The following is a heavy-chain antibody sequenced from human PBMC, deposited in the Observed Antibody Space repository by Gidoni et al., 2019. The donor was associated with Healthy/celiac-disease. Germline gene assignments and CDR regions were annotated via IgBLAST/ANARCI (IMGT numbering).Heavy chain of an antibody. CDR1: GGSFSGYY. V-gene: IGHV4-34*01. Sequence: QVQLQQWGAGLLKPSETLSLTCAVYGGSFSGYYWSWIRQPPGKGLEWIGEINHSGSTNYNPSLKSRVTISVDTSKNQFSLKLSSVTAADTAVYYCARGWVATPGAFDIWGQGTMVTVSS. CDR3: ARGWVATPGAFDI. CDR2: INHSGST. J-gene: IGHJ3*02. D-gene: IGHD7-27*01.